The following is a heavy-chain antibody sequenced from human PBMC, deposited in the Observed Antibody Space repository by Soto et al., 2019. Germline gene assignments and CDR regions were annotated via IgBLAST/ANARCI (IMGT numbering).Heavy chain of an antibody. D-gene: IGHD2-15*01. V-gene: IGHV3-48*02. CDR3: ASDSSAFDY. Sequence: EVQLVESGGGLVQPGGSLRLSCAASGLSFCIYSMNWVRQAPGKGLEWVSYISSSSSVIHYADSVKGRFIISRDNAKNSVYLQMNSLRDEDTAVYFCASDSSAFDYWGQGTLVTVSS. CDR1: GLSFCIYS. J-gene: IGHJ4*02. CDR2: ISSSSSVI.